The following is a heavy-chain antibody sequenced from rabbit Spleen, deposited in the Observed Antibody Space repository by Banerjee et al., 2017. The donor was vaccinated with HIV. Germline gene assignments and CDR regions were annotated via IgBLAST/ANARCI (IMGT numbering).Heavy chain of an antibody. CDR2: IYGGFSATS. D-gene: IGHD4-2*01. V-gene: IGHV1S40*01. Sequence: QSLEESGGDLVKPGASLTLTCTASGFSFSSSDYMCWVRQAPGKGLEWIACIYGGFSATSYYATWARGRFTISKTSSTTVTLQMTGLTAADTATYFCAREVLYAAYAGFGDATIYYFDLWGPGTLVTVS. J-gene: IGHJ4*01. CDR1: GFSFSSSDY. CDR3: AREVLYAAYAGFGDATIYYFDL.